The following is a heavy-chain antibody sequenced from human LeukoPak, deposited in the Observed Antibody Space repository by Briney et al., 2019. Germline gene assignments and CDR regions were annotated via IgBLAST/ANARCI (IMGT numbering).Heavy chain of an antibody. CDR2: ISYSGGT. J-gene: IGHJ4*02. Sequence: SETLSLTCTVSGASISTYYWGWIRQPPEKRPEWIGHISYSGGTNYNPSLKSRVTISMDTSKNQFSLNLSSVTAADTAVYYCARGGMTTQPFDYWGQGTLVTVSS. CDR3: ARGGMTTQPFDY. CDR1: GASISTYY. V-gene: IGHV4-59*01. D-gene: IGHD4-17*01.